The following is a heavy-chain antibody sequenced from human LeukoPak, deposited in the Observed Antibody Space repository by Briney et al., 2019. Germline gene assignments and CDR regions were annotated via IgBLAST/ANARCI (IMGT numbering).Heavy chain of an antibody. CDR1: GGSISNYY. V-gene: IGHV4-59*01. J-gene: IGHJ5*02. Sequence: SETLSLTCTVSGGSISNYYWSWIRQPPGKGLEWIGYIYYSGSTNYNPSLKSRVTISVDTSKNQFSLKLSSVTAADTAVYYCARVMVRGVIIYWFDPWGQGTLVTVSS. D-gene: IGHD3-10*01. CDR3: ARVMVRGVIIYWFDP. CDR2: IYYSGST.